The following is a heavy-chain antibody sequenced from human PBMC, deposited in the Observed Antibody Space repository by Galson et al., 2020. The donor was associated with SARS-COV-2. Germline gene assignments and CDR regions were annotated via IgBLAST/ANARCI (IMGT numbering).Heavy chain of an antibody. CDR3: ARIPVYGELLSAHYYYYGMDV. J-gene: IGHJ6*02. V-gene: IGHV2-70*01. Sequence: SGPTLVKPTQTLTLTCTFSGFSLSTSGMCVSWIRQPPGKALEWLALIDWDDDKYYSTSLKTRLTISKDTSKNQVVLTMTNMDPVDTATYYCARIPVYGELLSAHYYYYGMDVWGQGTTVTVSS. CDR2: IDWDDDK. D-gene: IGHD3-10*01. CDR1: GFSLSTSGMC.